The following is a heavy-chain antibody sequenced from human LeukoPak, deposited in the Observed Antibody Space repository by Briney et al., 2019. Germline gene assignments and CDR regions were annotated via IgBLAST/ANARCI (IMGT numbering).Heavy chain of an antibody. CDR1: GGSISSSNW. CDR2: IYHSGST. Sequence: SGTLSLTCAVSGGSISSSNWWSWVRQPPGKGLEWIGEIYHSGSTNYNPSLKSRVTISVDKSKNQFSLKLSSVTAADMAVYYCARGIAAAGTWNYFDYWGQGTLVTVSS. D-gene: IGHD6-13*01. V-gene: IGHV4-4*02. CDR3: ARGIAAAGTWNYFDY. J-gene: IGHJ4*02.